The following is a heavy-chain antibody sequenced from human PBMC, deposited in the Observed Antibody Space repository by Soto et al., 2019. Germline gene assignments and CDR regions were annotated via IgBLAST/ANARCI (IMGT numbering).Heavy chain of an antibody. Sequence: QVQLVESGGGVVQPGRSLRLSCAASGFTFSSYGMHWVRQAPGKGLEWVAVISYDGSNKYYADSVKGRFTISRDNSKNTLYLQMNSLRAEATAVYYCAKSSSQLLLVDYWGQGTLVTVSS. V-gene: IGHV3-30*18. D-gene: IGHD2-2*01. J-gene: IGHJ4*02. CDR1: GFTFSSYG. CDR2: ISYDGSNK. CDR3: AKSSSQLLLVDY.